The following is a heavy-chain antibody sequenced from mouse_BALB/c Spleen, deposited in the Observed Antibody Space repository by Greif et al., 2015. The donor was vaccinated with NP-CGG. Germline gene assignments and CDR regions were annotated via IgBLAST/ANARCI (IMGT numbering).Heavy chain of an antibody. CDR3: AGGNYAAWFAY. Sequence: EVKLMESGVGLVQPGGSLKLSCAASGFTFSSYTMSWVRQTPEKRLEWVAYISNGGGSTYYPDTVKGRFTISRDNAXXTLYLQMSSLKSEDTAMYYCAGGNYAAWFAYWGQGTLVTVSA. CDR2: ISNGGGST. J-gene: IGHJ3*01. D-gene: IGHD2-1*01. V-gene: IGHV5-12-2*01. CDR1: GFTFSSYT.